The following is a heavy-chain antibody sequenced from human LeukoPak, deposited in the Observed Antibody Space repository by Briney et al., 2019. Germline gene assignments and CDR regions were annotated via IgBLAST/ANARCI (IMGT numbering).Heavy chain of an antibody. CDR2: IKSDGSRT. D-gene: IGHD2-15*01. Sequence: GGSLRVSCAASGFTFSDYWMHWVRQAPGKGLVWVSRIKSDGSRTDYADSVKGRFTISRDNAKNTLYLQMNSLRAEDTAVYYCARELPFDYWGQGTLVTVSS. V-gene: IGHV3-74*01. CDR1: GFTFSDYW. J-gene: IGHJ4*02. CDR3: ARELPFDY.